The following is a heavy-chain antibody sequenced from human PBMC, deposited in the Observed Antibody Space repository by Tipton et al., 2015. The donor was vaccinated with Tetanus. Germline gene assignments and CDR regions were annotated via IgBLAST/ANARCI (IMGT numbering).Heavy chain of an antibody. J-gene: IGHJ6*02. Sequence: QVQLVQYGAEVKKPGASVKVSCKASGYTFTGYYMYWVRQAPGQGLEWMGWIDPNSGGTMYAQKFQGRVTMTRDTSISTAYMELSRLSSDNTAVYYCARDRGDYIYYGMDVWGPGTTVTVSS. CDR1: GYTFTGYY. D-gene: IGHD3-22*01. CDR2: IDPNSGGT. CDR3: ARDRGDYIYYGMDV. V-gene: IGHV1-2*02.